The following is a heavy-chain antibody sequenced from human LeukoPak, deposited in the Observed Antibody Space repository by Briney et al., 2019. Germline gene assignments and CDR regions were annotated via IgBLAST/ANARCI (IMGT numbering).Heavy chain of an antibody. CDR1: GFTFSDYY. CDR3: ARNIGGINYDYVWGSYRFRFDP. D-gene: IGHD3-16*02. V-gene: IGHV3-11*04. Sequence: GGSLRLSCAASGFTFSDYYMSWIRQAPGKGLVWVSYISSSGSTIYYADSVKGRFTVSRDNAKNSLYLQMNSLRAEDTAVYYCARNIGGINYDYVWGSYRFRFDPWGQGTLVTVSS. J-gene: IGHJ5*02. CDR2: ISSSGSTI.